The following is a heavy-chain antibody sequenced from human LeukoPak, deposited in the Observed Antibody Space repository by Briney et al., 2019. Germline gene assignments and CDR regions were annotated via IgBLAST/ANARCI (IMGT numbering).Heavy chain of an antibody. D-gene: IGHD3-10*01. V-gene: IGHV4-39*01. CDR3: ARLPRITMVRGVYYYYCYMDV. CDR2: IYYSGST. CDR1: GGSISSSSYY. J-gene: IGHJ6*03. Sequence: KPSETLSLTCTVSGGSISSSSYYWGWIRQPPGKGLEWIGSIYYSGSTYYNPSLKSRVTISVDTSKNQFSLKLSSVTAADTAVYYCARLPRITMVRGVYYYYCYMDVWGKGTTVTVSS.